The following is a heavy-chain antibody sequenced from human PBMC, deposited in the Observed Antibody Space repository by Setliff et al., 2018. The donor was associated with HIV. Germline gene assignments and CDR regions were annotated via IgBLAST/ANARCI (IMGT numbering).Heavy chain of an antibody. Sequence: GGSLRLSCAASGFTFSNAWMSWVRQAPGKGLEWVGRIKSKTDGGTTDYAAPVKGRFTISRDDSKNTLYLQMNSLKTEDTAVYYFTTVQDYNNSLFSLPRGQGTLVTVSS. CDR1: GFTFSNAW. V-gene: IGHV3-15*01. CDR3: TTVQDYNNSLFSLP. J-gene: IGHJ5*02. CDR2: IKSKTDGGTT. D-gene: IGHD4-4*01.